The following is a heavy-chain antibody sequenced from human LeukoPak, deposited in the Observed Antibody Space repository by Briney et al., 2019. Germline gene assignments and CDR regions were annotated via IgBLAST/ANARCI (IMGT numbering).Heavy chain of an antibody. D-gene: IGHD6-13*01. V-gene: IGHV3-23*01. CDR2: ISGSGGST. Sequence: GGSLRLSCAASGFTFSSYAMSWVRQAPGKGLEWVSGISGSGGSTSYADSVKGRFTISRDNSKNTLYLQMNSLRAVDTAVYYCAKRSGSTWYGDLDYLGQGALFNVSS. CDR1: GFTFSSYA. J-gene: IGHJ4*02. CDR3: AKRSGSTWYGDLDY.